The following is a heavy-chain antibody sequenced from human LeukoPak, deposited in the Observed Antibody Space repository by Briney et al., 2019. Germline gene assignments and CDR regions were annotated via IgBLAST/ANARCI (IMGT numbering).Heavy chain of an antibody. CDR2: ISSSSSTI. CDR1: GFSFSSYS. V-gene: IGHV3-48*02. Sequence: GGSLRLSCAASGFSFSSYSMNWVRQAPGKGLEWVSYISSSSSTIYYADSVKGRFTISRDNAKNSLYLQLNSLRDEDTAVYYCARLCPNYYDSSSLDYWGQGTLVTVSS. CDR3: ARLCPNYYDSSSLDY. D-gene: IGHD3-22*01. J-gene: IGHJ4*02.